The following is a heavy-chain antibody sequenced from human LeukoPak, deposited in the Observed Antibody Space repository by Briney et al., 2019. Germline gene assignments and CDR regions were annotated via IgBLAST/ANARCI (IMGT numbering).Heavy chain of an antibody. CDR1: VGSFSGYF. J-gene: IGHJ2*01. CDR2: INHSGST. Sequence: SENLSLTCAVYVGSFSGYFWTWIRQPPGKGLEWIGDINHSGSTNFNPSLKSRVSISVVTSKNQFSLKLSSVTAADTAVYYCAREREGYFDLWGRGTRVTVSS. V-gene: IGHV4-34*01. CDR3: AREREGYFDL.